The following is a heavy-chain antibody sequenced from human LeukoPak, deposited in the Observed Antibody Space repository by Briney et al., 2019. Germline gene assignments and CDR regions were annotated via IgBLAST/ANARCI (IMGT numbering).Heavy chain of an antibody. J-gene: IGHJ5*02. CDR3: ARVRNMSLFGERANWFDP. CDR2: IYYSGST. CDR1: GGSISSYY. D-gene: IGHD3-3*01. Sequence: SETLSLTCTVSGGSISSYYWSWIRQPPGKGLEWIGYIYYSGSTNYNPSLKSRVTISVDTSKNQFFLKLSSVTAADTAVYYCARVRNMSLFGERANWFDPWGQGTLVTVSS. V-gene: IGHV4-59*01.